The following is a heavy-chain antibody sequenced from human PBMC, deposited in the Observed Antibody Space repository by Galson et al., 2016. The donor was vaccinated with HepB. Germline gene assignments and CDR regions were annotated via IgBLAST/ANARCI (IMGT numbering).Heavy chain of an antibody. J-gene: IGHJ4*02. CDR3: FRVPRYYADYSSGVGDC. D-gene: IGHD4-17*01. V-gene: IGHV3-23*01. CDR1: GFAFSNYA. Sequence: SLRLSCAASGFAFSNYAMNWVRQASGKGLAWVSIISGAGTASYAYPVKSRFTISRDNSKNTLDLQTDSLRVEDTALYFCFRVPRYYADYSSGVGDCWGQGTLLTVSS. CDR2: ISGAGTA.